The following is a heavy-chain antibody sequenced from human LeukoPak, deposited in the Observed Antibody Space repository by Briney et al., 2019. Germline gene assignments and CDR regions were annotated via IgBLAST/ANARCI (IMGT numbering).Heavy chain of an antibody. CDR1: GYTFTGYY. J-gene: IGHJ5*02. Sequence: VASVKVSCKASGYTFTGYYMHWVRQSPGQGLEWMGWINPNSGGTNYAQNFQGRVTMTRDTSISTAYMELSRLTSDDTAVYYCARWSTNQGMFDPWGQGTLVTVSS. V-gene: IGHV1-2*02. CDR3: ARWSTNQGMFDP. CDR2: INPNSGGT. D-gene: IGHD1-14*01.